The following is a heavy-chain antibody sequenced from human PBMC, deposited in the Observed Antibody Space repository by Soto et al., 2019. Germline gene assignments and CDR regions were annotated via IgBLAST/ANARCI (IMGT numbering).Heavy chain of an antibody. V-gene: IGHV1-18*01. CDR3: AKNGQPPYYYYGMDV. Sequence: QGQLVQSGPEVKKPGASVKVSCKTSGYTFSRYGISWVRQAPGQGLEWMGWISGYNGDTNYAQKVQGRVTMTIDTSTYTAYMEWRSLTSDDTAIYYCAKNGQPPYYYYGMDVWGQGTTVTVSS. D-gene: IGHD2-8*01. CDR2: ISGYNGDT. J-gene: IGHJ6*02. CDR1: GYTFSRYG.